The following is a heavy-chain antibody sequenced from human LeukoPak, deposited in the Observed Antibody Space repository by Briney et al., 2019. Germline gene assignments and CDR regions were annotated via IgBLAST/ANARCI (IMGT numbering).Heavy chain of an antibody. CDR2: ISFDGTNK. V-gene: IGHV3-30*18. D-gene: IGHD6-19*01. Sequence: PGGSLRLACAASGFTFSSYAMHWVRQPPGKGLEWLALISFDGTNKYYADSVKGRFTISRDNSKNTLYLQMNSLRAEDTAVYNCAKDRFSRGLFSDYWGQGTLVTVSS. CDR3: AKDRFSRGLFSDY. J-gene: IGHJ4*02. CDR1: GFTFSSYA.